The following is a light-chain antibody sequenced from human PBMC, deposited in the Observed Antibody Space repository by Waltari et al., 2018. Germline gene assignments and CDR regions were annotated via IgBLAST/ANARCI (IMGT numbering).Light chain of an antibody. CDR1: SGSIARTY. CDR3: QSVDNINRVI. CDR2: GDN. J-gene: IGLJ2*01. V-gene: IGLV6-57*02. Sequence: FMLTQPHSVSESPGKTVTISCTGSSGSIARTYVQWYQQRPGSAPTTVIYGDNRRPPGVPDRFSGSIDSSSNSAARTFSGLKTEDEANYYCQSVDNINRVIFGGGNKLTVL.